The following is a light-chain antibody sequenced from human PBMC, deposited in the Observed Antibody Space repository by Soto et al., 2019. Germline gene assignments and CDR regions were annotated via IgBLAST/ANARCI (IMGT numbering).Light chain of an antibody. CDR1: KSVSSTY. V-gene: IGKV3-20*01. CDR3: QHYGSSMWT. Sequence: EIVLTQSPGTLSLSPGEGATLSCRASKSVSSTYLTWYQQKPGQAPRLLIYGASSRATGIPDRFSGSGSGTDFTLTISRLEPEDYAVYYCQHYGSSMWTFGQGTKVEIK. J-gene: IGKJ1*01. CDR2: GAS.